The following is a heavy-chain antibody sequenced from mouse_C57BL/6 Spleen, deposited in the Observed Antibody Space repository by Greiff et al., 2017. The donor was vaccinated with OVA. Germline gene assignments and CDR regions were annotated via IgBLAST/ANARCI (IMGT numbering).Heavy chain of an antibody. CDR1: GYTFTSYG. D-gene: IGHD1-1*01. CDR3: ARSVYYYGSSYGYCDV. CDR2: IYPRSGNT. V-gene: IGHV1-81*01. Sequence: QVQLQQSGAELARPGASVKLSCKASGYTFTSYGISWVKQRTGQGLEWIGEIYPRSGNTYYNEKFKGKATLTADKSSSTAYMELRSLTSEDSAVYFCARSVYYYGSSYGYCDVWGTGTTVTVSS. J-gene: IGHJ1*03.